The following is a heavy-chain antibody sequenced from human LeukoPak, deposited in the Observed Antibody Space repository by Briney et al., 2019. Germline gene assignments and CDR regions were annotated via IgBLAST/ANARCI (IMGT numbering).Heavy chain of an antibody. CDR1: GFTFSTYG. Sequence: GGSLRLSCAASGFTFSTYGVHWVRQAPGKGLEWVAVISYDGSHKYYADSVKGRFTVSRDNSKNTLYLQMNSLRAEDTAVFYCARGGMVRRVMGAFDIWGQGTLVTVSS. D-gene: IGHD3-10*01. CDR2: ISYDGSHK. V-gene: IGHV3-30*03. CDR3: ARGGMVRRVMGAFDI. J-gene: IGHJ3*02.